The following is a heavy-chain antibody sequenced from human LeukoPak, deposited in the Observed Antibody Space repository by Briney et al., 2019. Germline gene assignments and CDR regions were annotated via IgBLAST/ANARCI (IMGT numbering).Heavy chain of an antibody. D-gene: IGHD2-8*01. CDR1: EYRFNSYW. J-gene: IGHJ4*02. Sequence: GESLKISCKASEYRFNSYWIGWVRQMPGKGLEWMGIIYPGDSDTRYSPSFQGQVTISADKSISTAYLQWSSLKASDTAMYYCARRVDCTNGVCYRDDYFDYWGQGTLVTVSS. V-gene: IGHV5-51*01. CDR3: ARRVDCTNGVCYRDDYFDY. CDR2: IYPGDSDT.